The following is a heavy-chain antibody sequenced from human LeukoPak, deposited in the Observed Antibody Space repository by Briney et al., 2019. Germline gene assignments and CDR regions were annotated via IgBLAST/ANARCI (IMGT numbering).Heavy chain of an antibody. CDR3: ARLSRGFWSGYRNWFDP. V-gene: IGHV4-34*01. D-gene: IGHD3-3*01. Sequence: PSETLSLTCTVSGGSISSYYWSWIRQPPGKGLEWIGEINHSGSTNYNPSLKSRVTISVDTSKNQFSLKLSSVTAADTAVYYCARLSRGFWSGYRNWFDPWGQGTLVTVSS. CDR2: INHSGST. CDR1: GGSISSYY. J-gene: IGHJ5*02.